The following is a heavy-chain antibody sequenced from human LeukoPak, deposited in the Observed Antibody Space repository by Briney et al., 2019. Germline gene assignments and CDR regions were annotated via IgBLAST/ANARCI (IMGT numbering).Heavy chain of an antibody. CDR3: VTVGRLHYVLED. D-gene: IGHD1-20*01. V-gene: IGHV1-18*01. J-gene: IGHJ4*02. CDR2: VVGHTGHT. Sequence: ASVKVSCKTSGHTFPKNGISWVRQAPGQGLEWMGWVVGHTGHTKYTQKFQGRVIMTTDTSTATSYMESRSLKYDDTAIYYCVTVGRLHYVLEDWGQGTLVTVS. CDR1: GHTFPKNG.